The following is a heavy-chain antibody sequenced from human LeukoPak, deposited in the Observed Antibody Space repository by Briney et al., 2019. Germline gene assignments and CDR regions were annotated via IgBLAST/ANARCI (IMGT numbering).Heavy chain of an antibody. CDR3: ARRSLYCSSTSCYGSYYYYMDV. CDR2: INPKSGDT. CDR1: GFTFTAYQ. V-gene: IGHV1-2*02. D-gene: IGHD2-2*01. Sequence: ASVKVSCKASGFTFTAYQIHWVRQAPGQGLEWMGWINPKSGDTNYAQKFQGRVTMTRDTSISTAYMELSRLRSDDTAVYYCARRSLYCSSTSCYGSYYYYMDVWGKGTTVTVSS. J-gene: IGHJ6*03.